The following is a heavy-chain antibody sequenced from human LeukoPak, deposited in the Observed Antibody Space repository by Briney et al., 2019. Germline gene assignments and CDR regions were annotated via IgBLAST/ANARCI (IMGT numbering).Heavy chain of an antibody. CDR3: ARESYGGDDY. Sequence: SGTLSLTCTVSGYSISSGYYWGWIRQPPGKGLEWIGSIYHSGSTYYNPSLKSRVTISVDTSKNQFSLKLSSVTAADTAVYYCARESYGGDDYWGQGTLVTVSS. CDR2: IYHSGST. D-gene: IGHD4-23*01. J-gene: IGHJ4*02. V-gene: IGHV4-38-2*02. CDR1: GYSISSGYY.